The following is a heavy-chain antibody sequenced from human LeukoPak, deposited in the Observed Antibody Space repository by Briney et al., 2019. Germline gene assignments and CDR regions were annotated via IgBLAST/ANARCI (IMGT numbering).Heavy chain of an antibody. CDR3: ARQEFYYYDSSVYAFDI. CDR1: GGSISTNY. V-gene: IGHV4-59*05. Sequence: SETLSLTCTVSGGSISTNYWSWIRQPPGKGLEWIGSIYYSGSTYYNPSLKSRVTISVDTSKNQFSLKLSSVTAADTAVYYCARQEFYYYDSSVYAFDIWGQGTMVTVSS. D-gene: IGHD3-22*01. CDR2: IYYSGST. J-gene: IGHJ3*02.